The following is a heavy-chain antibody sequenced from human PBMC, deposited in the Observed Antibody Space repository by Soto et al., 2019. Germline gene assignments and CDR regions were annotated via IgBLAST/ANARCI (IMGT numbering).Heavy chain of an antibody. D-gene: IGHD2-8*01. CDR2: IKSKTDGGTA. J-gene: IGHJ4*02. Sequence: EVQLVESGGGLVKPGGSLRLSCAASGFTFDNAWMSWVRQAPGKGLEWVGRIKSKTDGGTADYAAPVKGRFTISRDDSKSTLFVQMNCLKTGDTAVYYCTTDRGHMYDFDYWGQGTLVPVSS. CDR1: GFTFDNAW. V-gene: IGHV3-15*01. CDR3: TTDRGHMYDFDY.